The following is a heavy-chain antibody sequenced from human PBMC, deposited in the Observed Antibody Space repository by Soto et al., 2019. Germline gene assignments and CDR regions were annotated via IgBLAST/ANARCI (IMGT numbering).Heavy chain of an antibody. D-gene: IGHD5-12*01. CDR3: ATVATNSYNWLDP. Sequence: EVQLVDSGGTLVQPGGSLRLSCAASGFTFNTYWMHWVRQAPGKGLVWVSRINSDGTKTTYADSVKGRFTISRDNAKNTVYLQMNSLRAEDTAVYYCATVATNSYNWLDPWGQGTLVTVSS. CDR1: GFTFNTYW. CDR2: INSDGTKT. J-gene: IGHJ5*02. V-gene: IGHV3-74*01.